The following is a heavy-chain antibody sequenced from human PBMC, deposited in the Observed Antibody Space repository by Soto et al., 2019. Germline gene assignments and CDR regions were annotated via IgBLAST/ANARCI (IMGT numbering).Heavy chain of an antibody. Sequence: GGSLRLSCAASGFTFSSYWMSWVRQAPGKGLEWVANIKQDGSEKYYVDSVKGRFTISRDNAKNSLYLQMNSLRAEDTAVYYCARDYSRYSSYNDYWGQGTLVTVSS. CDR2: IKQDGSEK. J-gene: IGHJ4*02. CDR3: ARDYSRYSSYNDY. V-gene: IGHV3-7*01. CDR1: GFTFSSYW. D-gene: IGHD6-19*01.